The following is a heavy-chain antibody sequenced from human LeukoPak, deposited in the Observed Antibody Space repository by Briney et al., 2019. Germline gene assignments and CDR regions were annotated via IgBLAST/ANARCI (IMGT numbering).Heavy chain of an antibody. J-gene: IGHJ4*02. CDR3: VRGGPNKSGWTLDY. D-gene: IGHD6-19*01. V-gene: IGHV1-3*01. Sequence: GPVKVSCKASGYTLTNYAIHWVRQAPGQRLEWVGWFNSDTGNTDYSQKFQGRVTISRDTSANTAYMELNRLRPEDTAVFYCVRGGPNKSGWTLDYWGQGTLVTVSS. CDR1: GYTLTNYA. CDR2: FNSDTGNT.